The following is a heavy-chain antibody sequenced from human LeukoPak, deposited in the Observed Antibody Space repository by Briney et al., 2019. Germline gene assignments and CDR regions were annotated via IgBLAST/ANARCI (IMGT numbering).Heavy chain of an antibody. J-gene: IGHJ1*01. Sequence: GGSLRLSCAASGFTFSSYAMSWVRQAPGKGLEWVGRIKSKTDGGTTDYAAPVKGRFTISRDDSKNTLYLQMNSLKTEDTAVYYCTTVLEDYYDFWSGYYGYGPQYFQHWGQGTLVTVSS. CDR3: TTVLEDYYDFWSGYYGYGPQYFQH. CDR2: IKSKTDGGTT. D-gene: IGHD3-3*01. V-gene: IGHV3-15*01. CDR1: GFTFSSYA.